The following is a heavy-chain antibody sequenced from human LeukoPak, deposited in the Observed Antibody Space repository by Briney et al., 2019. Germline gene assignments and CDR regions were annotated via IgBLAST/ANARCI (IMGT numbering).Heavy chain of an antibody. Sequence: GESLKISCKGSGYSFTSYWIGWVRPMPGKGLEWMGINYPGDSDTRYSPSFQGQVTISADKSISTAYLQWSSLKASDTAMYYCARLGPPDDYYDSSGYRYYFDYWGQGTLVTVSS. J-gene: IGHJ4*02. CDR2: NYPGDSDT. V-gene: IGHV5-51*01. CDR3: ARLGPPDDYYDSSGYRYYFDY. D-gene: IGHD3-22*01. CDR1: GYSFTSYW.